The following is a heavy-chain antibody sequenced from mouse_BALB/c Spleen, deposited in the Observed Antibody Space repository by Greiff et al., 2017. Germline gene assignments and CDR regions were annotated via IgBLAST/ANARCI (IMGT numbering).Heavy chain of an antibody. J-gene: IGHJ2*01. CDR3: ASTTVVDREY. Sequence: VHVKQSGAELVKPGASVKLSCTASGFNIKDTYMHWVKQRPEQGLEWIGRIDPANGNTKYDPKFQGKATITADTSSNTAYLQLSSLTSEDTAVYNCASTTVVDREYWGQGTTLTVSS. CDR2: IDPANGNT. V-gene: IGHV14-3*02. CDR1: GFNIKDTY. D-gene: IGHD1-1*01.